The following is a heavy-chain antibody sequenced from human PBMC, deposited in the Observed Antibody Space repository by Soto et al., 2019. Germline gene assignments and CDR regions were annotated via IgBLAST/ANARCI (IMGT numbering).Heavy chain of an antibody. CDR3: GSDYGRGLKY. CDR2: INNVGSII. D-gene: IGHD3-16*01. J-gene: IGHJ4*02. Sequence: EVQLVQSGGGLIQPGGSLRLSCAVSGISFSNSWMHWIRQIPGKGLVWVSHINNVGSIINYADSARGRFTISKDNGGKSVDLPVNGLGGEDTGTYYGGSDYGRGLKYLGQGTSVTVSS. CDR1: GISFSNSW. V-gene: IGHV3-74*01.